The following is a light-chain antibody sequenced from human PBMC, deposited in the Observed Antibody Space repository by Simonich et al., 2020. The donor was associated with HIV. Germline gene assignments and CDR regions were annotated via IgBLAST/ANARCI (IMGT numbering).Light chain of an antibody. V-gene: IGKV4-1*01. Sequence: DIVLTQSPDSLAVSLGERATINCKSTQSVLYSSNNKNYLAWYQQKQGQPPKLLIYWASTRESGVPDRVSGSVSGTEFTLTISSLQAEDVAVYYCQQYYSAPITFGQGTRLEI. J-gene: IGKJ5*01. CDR2: WAS. CDR3: QQYYSAPIT. CDR1: QSVLYSSNNKNY.